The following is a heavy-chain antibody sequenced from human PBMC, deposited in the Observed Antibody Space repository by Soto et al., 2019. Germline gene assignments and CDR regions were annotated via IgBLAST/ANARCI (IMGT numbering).Heavy chain of an antibody. CDR3: ARAVEVRTDFAY. V-gene: IGHV1-3*01. J-gene: IGHJ4*02. CDR1: GYTFTVYA. Sequence: ASVKVSCKASGYTFTVYAMHWVRQSPGQRLEWMGWINAGNGNTKYSQKFQGRVTITRDTSASAAYMELSSLSSEDTAVYYCARAVEVRTDFAYWGQGTLVTVSS. D-gene: IGHD6-19*01. CDR2: INAGNGNT.